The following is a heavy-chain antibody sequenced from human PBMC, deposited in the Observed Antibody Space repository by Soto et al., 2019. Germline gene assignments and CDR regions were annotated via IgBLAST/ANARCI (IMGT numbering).Heavy chain of an antibody. CDR1: GGSISSSSYY. V-gene: IGHV4-39*01. D-gene: IGHD3-3*01. J-gene: IGHJ5*02. CDR2: IYYSGST. CDR3: ARLYGGYYDFWSGYSPGWFDP. Sequence: QLQLQESGPGLVKPSETLSLTCTVSGGSISSSSYYWGWIRQPPGKGLEWIGSIYYSGSTYYNPSLKSQVTISVDTSKNQFSLKLSSVTAADTAVYYCARLYGGYYDFWSGYSPGWFDPWGQGTLVTVSS.